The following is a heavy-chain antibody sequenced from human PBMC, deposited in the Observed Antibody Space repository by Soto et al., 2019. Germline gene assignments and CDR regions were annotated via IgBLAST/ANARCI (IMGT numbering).Heavy chain of an antibody. Sequence: QVQLQESGPGLVKPSQTLSLTCTVSGGSISSGGYYWSWIRQHPGKGLEWIGYIYYSGSTYYNPSLTSRVTISVDTSKNQCSLKLSSVTAADTAVYYCARDTIYFDWTHYFDYWGQGTLVTVSS. V-gene: IGHV4-31*03. CDR3: ARDTIYFDWTHYFDY. J-gene: IGHJ4*02. D-gene: IGHD3-9*01. CDR2: IYYSGST. CDR1: GGSISSGGYY.